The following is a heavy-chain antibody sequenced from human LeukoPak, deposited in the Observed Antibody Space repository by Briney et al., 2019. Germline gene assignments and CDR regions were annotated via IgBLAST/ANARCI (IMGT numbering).Heavy chain of an antibody. Sequence: PERSLRLSCTASGFTFGDYAMSWVRQAPGKGLEWVGFIRSKAYGGTTEYAASVKGRFTISRDDSKSIAYLQMNSLKTEDTAVYYCTRRPMGYCSSTSCSYGMDVWGQGTTVTVSS. J-gene: IGHJ6*02. V-gene: IGHV3-49*04. CDR1: GFTFGDYA. D-gene: IGHD2-2*01. CDR3: TRRPMGYCSSTSCSYGMDV. CDR2: IRSKAYGGTT.